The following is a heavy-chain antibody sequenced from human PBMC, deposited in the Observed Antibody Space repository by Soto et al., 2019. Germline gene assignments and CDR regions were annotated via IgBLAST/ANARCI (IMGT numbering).Heavy chain of an antibody. D-gene: IGHD6-6*01. V-gene: IGHV1-69*01. CDR1: GGTFSSYA. Sequence: QVQLVQSGAEVKKPASSVKVSCKASGGTFSSYAISWVRQAPGQGLEWMGGIIPVFGTANYAQKFQGRVTITWNESTSTAYMELSSLRYEDTAVYYCARGGEYSSSSRFDYWGQGTLVTVSS. CDR3: ARGGEYSSSSRFDY. J-gene: IGHJ4*02. CDR2: IIPVFGTA.